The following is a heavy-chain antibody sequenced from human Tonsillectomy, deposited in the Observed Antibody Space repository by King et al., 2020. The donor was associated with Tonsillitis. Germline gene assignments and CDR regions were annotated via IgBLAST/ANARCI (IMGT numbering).Heavy chain of an antibody. CDR2: IHWEDDK. CDR1: GFSLTNSGMC. J-gene: IGHJ4*02. D-gene: IGHD3-3*01. CDR3: ARTLPYYGFWSGYYFDY. Sequence: QLTLKESGPALVKPTQTLTLTCTFSGFSLTNSGMCVSWIRQPPGKALQWLAVIHWEDDKYYSSSLRTRLTISKDTSKNQVVLTMNNMDPVDTATYYCARTLPYYGFWSGYYFDYWGQGTLVTVSS. V-gene: IGHV2-70*01.